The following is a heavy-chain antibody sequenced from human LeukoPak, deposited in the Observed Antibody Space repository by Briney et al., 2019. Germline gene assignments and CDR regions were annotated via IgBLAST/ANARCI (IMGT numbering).Heavy chain of an antibody. CDR2: IAPTDSYA. CDR1: GYSFTNFW. CDR3: ARHFYGSGSPFDY. Sequence: GESLKISCQGSGYSFTNFWISWVRQMPRKGLEWMGRIAPTDSYATYSPSFQGHVTISPDKSISTAYLQWSGLKASDTAMYYCARHFYGSGSPFDYWGQGTLVTVSS. J-gene: IGHJ4*02. D-gene: IGHD3-10*01. V-gene: IGHV5-10-1*01.